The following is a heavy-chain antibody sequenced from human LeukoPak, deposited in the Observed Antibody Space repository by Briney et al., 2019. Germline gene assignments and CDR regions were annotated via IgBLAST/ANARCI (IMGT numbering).Heavy chain of an antibody. CDR2: IYYSGST. CDR3: ARTLPGYGRHPFGY. Sequence: SETLSLTCTVSGGSISSSSYYWGWIRQPPGEGLEWIGSIYYSGSTYYNPSLKSRVTISVDTSKNQFSLKLSSVTAADTAVYYCARTLPGYGRHPFGYWGQGTLVTVSS. D-gene: IGHD5-18*01. CDR1: GGSISSSSYY. V-gene: IGHV4-39*07. J-gene: IGHJ4*02.